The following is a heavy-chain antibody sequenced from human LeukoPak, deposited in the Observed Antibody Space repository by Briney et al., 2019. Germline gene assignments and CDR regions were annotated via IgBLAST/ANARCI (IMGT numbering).Heavy chain of an antibody. V-gene: IGHV4-38-2*02. J-gene: IGHJ5*02. CDR1: GYSISSGYY. D-gene: IGHD6-6*01. Sequence: PSETLSLTCTVSGYSISSGYYWGWIRQPPGKGLEWIGSIYHSGSTYYNPSLRSRVTISVDTSKNQFSLKLSSVTAADTAVYYCAREGRSQLVHWFDPWGQGTLVTVSS. CDR2: IYHSGST. CDR3: AREGRSQLVHWFDP.